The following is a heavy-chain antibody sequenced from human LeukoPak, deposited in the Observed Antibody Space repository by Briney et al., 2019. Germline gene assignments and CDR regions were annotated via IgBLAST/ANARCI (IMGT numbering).Heavy chain of an antibody. J-gene: IGHJ4*02. CDR2: IYYSGST. CDR1: GGSFSGYY. V-gene: IGHV4-59*01. D-gene: IGHD1-26*01. CDR3: ARIVGATTYDY. Sequence: PSETLSLTCAVYGGSFSGYYWSWIRQPPGKGLEWIGYIYYSGSTNYNPSLKSRVTISVDTSKNQFSLKLSSVTAADTAVYYCARIVGATTYDYWGQGTLVTVSS.